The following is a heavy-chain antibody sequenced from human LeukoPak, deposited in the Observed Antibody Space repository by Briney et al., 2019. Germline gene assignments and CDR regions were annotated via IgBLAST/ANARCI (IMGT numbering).Heavy chain of an antibody. CDR2: IYYSGST. CDR1: GGSVSSGSYY. D-gene: IGHD2-2*01. CDR3: ARQLVGGYVLFDY. J-gene: IGHJ4*02. V-gene: IGHV4-39*01. Sequence: SETLSLTCTVSGGSVSSGSYYWGWIRQPPGKGLEWIGSIYYSGSTYYNPSLKSRVTISVDTSKNQFSLKLSSVTAADTAVYYCARQLVGGYVLFDYWGQGTLVTVSS.